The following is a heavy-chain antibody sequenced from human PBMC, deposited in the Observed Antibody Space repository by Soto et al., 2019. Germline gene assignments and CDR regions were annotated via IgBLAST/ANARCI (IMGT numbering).Heavy chain of an antibody. CDR3: ARGPLIVVVPAAIIVHSCGMDV. J-gene: IGHJ6*02. CDR2: ITAYNGNT. V-gene: IGHV1-18*01. Sequence: ASMKVSCKASGYTFTSYGISWVRQAPGQGLQWMGWITAYNGNTNYAQKLQGRVTMTTDTSTSGAYTELRSLRSDDTAVYYCARGPLIVVVPAAIIVHSCGMDVWGQGTPVTVSS. D-gene: IGHD2-2*01. CDR1: GYTFTSYG.